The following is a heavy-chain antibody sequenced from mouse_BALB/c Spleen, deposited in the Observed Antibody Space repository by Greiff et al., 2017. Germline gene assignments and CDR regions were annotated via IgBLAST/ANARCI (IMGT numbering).Heavy chain of an antibody. D-gene: IGHD2-4*01. Sequence: DVKLQESGPSLVKPSQTLSLTCSVTGDSITSGYWNWIRKFPGNKLEYMGYISYSGSTYYNPSLKSRISITRDTSKNQYYLQLNSVTTEDTATYYCARYDYDDGYYFDYWGQGTTLTVSS. CDR2: ISYSGST. V-gene: IGHV3-8*02. CDR3: ARYDYDDGYYFDY. CDR1: GDSITSGY. J-gene: IGHJ2*01.